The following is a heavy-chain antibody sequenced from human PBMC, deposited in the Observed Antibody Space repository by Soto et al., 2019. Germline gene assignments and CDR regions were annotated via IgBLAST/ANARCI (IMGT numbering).Heavy chain of an antibody. D-gene: IGHD6-19*01. J-gene: IGHJ3*02. Sequence: CLRQSPSRGLEWLVRTYYRSKWYNDYAVCFKSRITINPDTSKNQFSLQLNSVTPEDTAVYYCARDSEGSGWYGAFDIWGQGTMVTVSS. CDR3: ARDSEGSGWYGAFDI. CDR2: TYYRSKWYN. V-gene: IGHV6-1*01.